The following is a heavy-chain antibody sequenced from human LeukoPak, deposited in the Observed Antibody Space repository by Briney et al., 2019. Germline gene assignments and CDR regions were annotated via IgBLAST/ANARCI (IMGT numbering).Heavy chain of an antibody. J-gene: IGHJ4*02. CDR1: GFIFSNYW. CDR3: ARGVWWIDS. Sequence: GSQIISCAASGFIFSNYWMHWVRQAPGKGLVWVSRVNSDGSSTSYVDSVKGRFTISRDNAKNTLYLRMNSLRAEDTAVYYCARGVWWIDSWGRGNQGPVSS. D-gene: IGHD1-26*01. V-gene: IGHV3-74*01. CDR2: VNSDGSST.